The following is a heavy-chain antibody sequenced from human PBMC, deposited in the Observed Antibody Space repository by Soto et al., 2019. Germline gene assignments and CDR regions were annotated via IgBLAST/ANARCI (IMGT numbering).Heavy chain of an antibody. V-gene: IGHV3-48*03. J-gene: IGHJ6*02. CDR1: GFTFSSYE. D-gene: IGHD3-10*01. Sequence: GGSLRLSCAASGFTFSSYEMNWVRQAPGKGLEWVSYISSSGSTIYYADSVKGRFTISRDNAKNSLYLQRNSLRAEDAAVYYCARELGRGYYYYGMDVWGQGTTVTVSS. CDR3: ARELGRGYYYYGMDV. CDR2: ISSSGSTI.